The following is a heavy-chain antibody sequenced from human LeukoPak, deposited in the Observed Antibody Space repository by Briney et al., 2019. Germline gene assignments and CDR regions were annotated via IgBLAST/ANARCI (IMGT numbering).Heavy chain of an antibody. CDR1: GGSVSSGGYY. J-gene: IGHJ5*02. CDR3: ARDTRYGYDILTGWFKWFDP. V-gene: IGHV4-61*02. CDR2: IYTSGST. D-gene: IGHD3-9*01. Sequence: SETLSLTCAVSGGSVSSGGYYWSWIRQPAGKGLEWIGRIYTSGSTNYNPSLKSRVTMSVDTSKNQFSLKLSSVTAADTAVYYCARDTRYGYDILTGWFKWFDPWGQGTLVTVSS.